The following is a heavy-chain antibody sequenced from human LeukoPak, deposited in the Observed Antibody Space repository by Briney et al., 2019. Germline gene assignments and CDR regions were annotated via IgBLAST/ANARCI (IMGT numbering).Heavy chain of an antibody. CDR2: INPNSGGT. D-gene: IGHD2-15*01. Sequence: ASVKVSCKASGYTFTGYYMHWVRQAPGQGLEWMGWINPNSGGTNYAQKFQGRVTMTRDTSISTAYMELSRLRSDDTAVYYCARDLGYCSGGSCYSVHFDYWGQGTLVTVSS. J-gene: IGHJ4*02. V-gene: IGHV1-2*02. CDR3: ARDLGYCSGGSCYSVHFDY. CDR1: GYTFTGYY.